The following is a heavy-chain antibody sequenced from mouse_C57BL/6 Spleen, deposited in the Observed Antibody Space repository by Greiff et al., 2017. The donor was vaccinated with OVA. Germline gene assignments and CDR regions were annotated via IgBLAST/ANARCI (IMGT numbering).Heavy chain of an antibody. J-gene: IGHJ4*01. CDR3: TREGGDSSGPYARDY. CDR2: ISSGGDYI. CDR1: GFTFSSYA. V-gene: IGHV5-9-1*02. D-gene: IGHD3-2*02. Sequence: EVKLVESGEGLVKPGGSLKLSCAASGFTFSSYAMSWVRQTPEKRLEWVAYISSGGDYIYYADTVKGRFTISRDNARNTLYLQMSSLKSEDTAMYYCTREGGDSSGPYARDYWGQGTSVNVSS.